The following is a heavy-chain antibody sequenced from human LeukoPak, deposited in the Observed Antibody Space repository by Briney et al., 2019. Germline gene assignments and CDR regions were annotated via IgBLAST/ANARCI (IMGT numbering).Heavy chain of an antibody. J-gene: IGHJ1*01. CDR1: GLTFDSYA. CDR3: VKEKLAYCGGDCFGEYFQD. V-gene: IGHV3-23*01. Sequence: GGSLRLSCAAAGLTFDSYAMSWVRQAPGKGLEWIAVISGSGGRTSYADSVKGRFIISRNNSKNTLHLQMHSLRAEDTAVYYCVKEKLAYCGGDCFGEYFQDWGQGTLVTVSS. D-gene: IGHD2-21*02. CDR2: ISGSGGRT.